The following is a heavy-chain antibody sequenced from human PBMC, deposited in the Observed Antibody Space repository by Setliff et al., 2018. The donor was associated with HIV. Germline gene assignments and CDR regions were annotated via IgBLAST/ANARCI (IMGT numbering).Heavy chain of an antibody. CDR2: ISSSGGII. CDR1: EFAFSDYY. J-gene: IGHJ4*02. Sequence: LRLSCVASEFAFSDYYMSWIRQAPGKGLEWISYISSSGGIIYYADSVKGRFTISRDNAKNSLYLQMNSLRVEDTAVYYCARVSRDIVVVIAAGYFDFWGPGTLVTVSS. D-gene: IGHD2-15*01. CDR3: ARVSRDIVVVIAAGYFDF. V-gene: IGHV3-11*04.